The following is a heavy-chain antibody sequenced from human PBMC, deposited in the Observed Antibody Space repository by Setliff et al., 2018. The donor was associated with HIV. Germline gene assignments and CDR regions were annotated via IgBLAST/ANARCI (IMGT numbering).Heavy chain of an antibody. CDR1: GGSFSGYY. J-gene: IGHJ4*02. CDR3: ARGFDS. Sequence: TSETLSLTCAVYGGSFSGYYWSWVRQSPGEGLEWIGEVNAGGSTNYNPSLKSRVTISMDTSKNQFSLRVTSVTAADTAFYFCARGFDSWGQGTLVTVSS. V-gene: IGHV4-34*01. CDR2: VNAGGST.